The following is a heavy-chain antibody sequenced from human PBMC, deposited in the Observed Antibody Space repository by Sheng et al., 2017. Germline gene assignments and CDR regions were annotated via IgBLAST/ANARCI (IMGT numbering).Heavy chain of an antibody. CDR3: ARDRTDTALVTPEPFDI. Sequence: QVQLVQSGAEVKKPGSSVKVSCKASGGTFSNFVLNWVRQAPGQGLEWMGGIVPMLGVVKYAQKFQGRVTITADKSTSTAYMELTSLRSDDTALYYCARDRTDTALVTPEPFDIWGQGTMVTVTS. CDR2: IVPMLGVV. J-gene: IGHJ3*02. V-gene: IGHV1-69*04. CDR1: GGTFSNFV. D-gene: IGHD5-18*01.